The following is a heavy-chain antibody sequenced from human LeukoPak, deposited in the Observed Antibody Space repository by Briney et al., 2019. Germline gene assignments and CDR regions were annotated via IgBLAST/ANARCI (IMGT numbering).Heavy chain of an antibody. CDR2: INPKSGGT. CDR1: GYTFTNYY. Sequence: ASVKVSCKVSGYTFTNYYMHWVRQGPGLGFEWMGWINPKSGGTSYPQKFQGRLTMTRDTSISTAYMELSRLGSDDTAVYYCVPSANYYYFDYWGQGTLVTVSS. V-gene: IGHV1-2*02. CDR3: VPSANYYYFDY. J-gene: IGHJ4*02. D-gene: IGHD4/OR15-4a*01.